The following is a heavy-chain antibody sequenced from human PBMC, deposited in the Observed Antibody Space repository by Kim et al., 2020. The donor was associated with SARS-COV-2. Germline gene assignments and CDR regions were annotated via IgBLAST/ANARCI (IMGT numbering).Heavy chain of an antibody. CDR1: GFTVSSNY. CDR3: ARVGSGYSSGWTGFDY. Sequence: GGSLRLSCAASGFTVSSNYMSWVRQAPGKGLEWVSVIYSGGSTYYADSVKGRFTISRDNSKNTLYLQMNSLRAEDTAVYYCARVGSGYSSGWTGFDYWGQGTLVTVSS. J-gene: IGHJ4*02. CDR2: IYSGGST. D-gene: IGHD6-19*01. V-gene: IGHV3-53*01.